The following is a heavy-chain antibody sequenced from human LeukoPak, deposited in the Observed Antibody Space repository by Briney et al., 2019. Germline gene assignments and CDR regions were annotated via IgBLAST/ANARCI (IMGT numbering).Heavy chain of an antibody. D-gene: IGHD5-18*01. CDR3: ATPNGFSYGFFDS. CDR1: GGSVSSSRSY. Sequence: SETLSLTCTVSGGSVSSSRSYWGWIRQSPVKGLEWIGSFYFGGSTYYNPSLKSRVNISVDTSKNQFSLRLTSVTAADTAVYFCATPNGFSYGFFDSRGQGTLVTVSS. CDR2: FYFGGST. J-gene: IGHJ4*02. V-gene: IGHV4-39*01.